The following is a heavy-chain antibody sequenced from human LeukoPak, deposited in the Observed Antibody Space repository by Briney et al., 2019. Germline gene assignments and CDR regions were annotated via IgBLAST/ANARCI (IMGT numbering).Heavy chain of an antibody. J-gene: IGHJ4*02. Sequence: GGSRRLSCVASEFTLSTYWMSWVRQTPGKGLEWVANIHPDSSDKFYVDSMEGRFTISRDNTKNSLYLQIDNARLDDTGLYYCTRLPRETAGDYWGQGVPVIVSS. CDR2: IHPDSSDK. CDR1: EFTLSTYW. V-gene: IGHV3-7*03. D-gene: IGHD1-14*01. CDR3: TRLPRETAGDY.